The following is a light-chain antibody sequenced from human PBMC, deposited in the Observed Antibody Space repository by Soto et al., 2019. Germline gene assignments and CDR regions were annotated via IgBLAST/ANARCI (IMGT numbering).Light chain of an antibody. CDR1: QSVGSN. J-gene: IGKJ4*01. Sequence: EIVMTQSPATLSVSPGDRATLSCRASQSVGSNLAWYQQKPGQAPRLLIHGATTRATGIPARFSGSGSGTEFTLTISSLQSEDFAVYYCQQYNNWPLTFGGGTKVDIK. CDR3: QQYNNWPLT. V-gene: IGKV3-15*01. CDR2: GAT.